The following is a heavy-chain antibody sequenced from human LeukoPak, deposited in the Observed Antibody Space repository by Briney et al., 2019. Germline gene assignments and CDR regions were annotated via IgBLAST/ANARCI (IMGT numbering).Heavy chain of an antibody. Sequence: ASVKVSCKASGGTFSSYAISWVRQAPGQGLEWMGGIIPIFGTANYAQKFQGRVTITADESTSTAYMELSSLRFEDTAVYYCAREGLSGYLKPWGQGTLVTVSS. J-gene: IGHJ4*02. D-gene: IGHD3-3*01. CDR2: IIPIFGTA. CDR1: GGTFSSYA. CDR3: AREGLSGYLKP. V-gene: IGHV1-69*13.